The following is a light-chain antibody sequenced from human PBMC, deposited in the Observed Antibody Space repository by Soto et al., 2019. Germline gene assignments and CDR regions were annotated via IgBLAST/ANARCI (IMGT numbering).Light chain of an antibody. J-gene: IGLJ1*01. CDR1: SSDVGGYNY. CDR3: SSYAGGYTFDV. CDR2: DVN. Sequence: SALTQPRSVSGSPGQSVAISCTGTSSDVGGYNYVSWYQQYPGKAPKLMIYDVNKRPSGVPDRFSGSKSGNTASLTISGLQAEDEADYYCSSYAGGYTFDVFGTGTKVTVL. V-gene: IGLV2-11*01.